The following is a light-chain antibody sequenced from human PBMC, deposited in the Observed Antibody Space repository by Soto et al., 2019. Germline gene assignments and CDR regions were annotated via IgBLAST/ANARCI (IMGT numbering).Light chain of an antibody. CDR2: GAS. Sequence: TQSPATLSVSPAERAVVSCRASQSIGSNLAWYQQRPGQAPRLLMYGASTRATDIPARFSGSGSGTEFTLTINSLQSEDYAVYFCQQYNNWPVTFGQETRLEIQ. CDR1: QSIGSN. V-gene: IGKV3-15*01. J-gene: IGKJ5*01. CDR3: QQYNNWPVT.